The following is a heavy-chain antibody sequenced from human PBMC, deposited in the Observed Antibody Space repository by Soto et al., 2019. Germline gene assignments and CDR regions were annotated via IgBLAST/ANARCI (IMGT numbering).Heavy chain of an antibody. Sequence: QVQLQESGPGLVKPSQTLSLICTVSGDSNSSENYFWSWIRQPPGQGLEWVGYISNRGTPYYNPSLKSRVTISLDTSKNRFSLDMYSVTAADTAVYYCAREVNVVALSDAFDIWGQGTMVTVSS. V-gene: IGHV4-30-4*01. J-gene: IGHJ3*02. CDR2: ISNRGTP. D-gene: IGHD2-8*01. CDR1: GDSNSSENYF. CDR3: AREVNVVALSDAFDI.